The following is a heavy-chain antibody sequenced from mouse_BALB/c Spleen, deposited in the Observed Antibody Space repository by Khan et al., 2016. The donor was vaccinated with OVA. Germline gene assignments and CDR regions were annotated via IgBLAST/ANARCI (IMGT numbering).Heavy chain of an antibody. CDR2: INPRSDYT. D-gene: IGHD2-14*01. CDR1: GYTFTSNT. V-gene: IGHV1-4*01. Sequence: QVQLQQSGAELSRPGASVKMSCKASGYTFTSNTMHWVKQRSGQGLEWIGYINPRSDYTIYSQKFEDKATLTADISSSTAYMQLSSLTSDDSAVYYCARRTTGYAMDYWGQGTSVTVSS. CDR3: ARRTTGYAMDY. J-gene: IGHJ4*01.